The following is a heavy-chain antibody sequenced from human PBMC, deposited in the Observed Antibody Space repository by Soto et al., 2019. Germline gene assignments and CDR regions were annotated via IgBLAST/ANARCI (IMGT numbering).Heavy chain of an antibody. J-gene: IGHJ3*02. D-gene: IGHD3-16*02. CDR1: GFTFGDYA. CDR2: IRSKAYGGTT. V-gene: IGHV3-49*03. CDR3: TRDPPLYYDYIWGSYRQDAFDI. Sequence: PGVTPRLSCTASGFTFGDYAMSWFRQAPGKGLEWVGFIRSKAYGGTTEYAASVKGRFTISRDDSKSIAYLQMNSLKTEDTAVYYCTRDPPLYYDYIWGSYRQDAFDIWGQGTMVTASS.